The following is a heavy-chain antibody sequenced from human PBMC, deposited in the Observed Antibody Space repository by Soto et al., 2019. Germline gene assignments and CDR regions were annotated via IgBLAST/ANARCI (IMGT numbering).Heavy chain of an antibody. Sequence: QLQLQESGPGLVKPSETLSLTCTVSGGSISSSSYYWGWIRQPPGKGLEWIGSIYYSGSTYYNPSLKSRVTISVDTSKNQFSLKLSSVTAADTAVYYCARRDVAATLYYYYMDVWGKGTTVTVSS. CDR3: ARRDVAATLYYYYMDV. D-gene: IGHD2-15*01. V-gene: IGHV4-39*01. CDR1: GGSISSSSYY. CDR2: IYYSGST. J-gene: IGHJ6*03.